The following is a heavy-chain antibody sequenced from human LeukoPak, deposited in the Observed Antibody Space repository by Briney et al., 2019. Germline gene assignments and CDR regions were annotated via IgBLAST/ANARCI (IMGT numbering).Heavy chain of an antibody. CDR2: IYISGST. Sequence: PSETLSLTCTVSGGSISSYYWSWIRQPPGKGLEWIGYIYISGSTNYNPSLKSRVTVSVDTSKNQFSLKLGSVTAADTAVYYCARRRVNYYGSGSYYDLWGQGTLVTVSS. CDR1: GGSISSYY. CDR3: ARRRVNYYGSGSYYDL. V-gene: IGHV4-4*09. J-gene: IGHJ4*02. D-gene: IGHD3-10*01.